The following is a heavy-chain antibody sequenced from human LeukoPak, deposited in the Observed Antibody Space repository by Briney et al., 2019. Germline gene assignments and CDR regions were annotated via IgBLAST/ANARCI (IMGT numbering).Heavy chain of an antibody. Sequence: SQTLSLTCTVSGGSISSGDYYWSWIRQPPGKGLEWIGNIYYSGSNYYNPSLKSRVTISVDTSKNQFPLKLSSVTAADTAVYYCARDYYDSSGYYYIPFDYWGQGTLVTVSS. CDR3: ARDYYDSSGYYYIPFDY. D-gene: IGHD3-22*01. CDR1: GGSISSGDYY. V-gene: IGHV4-30-4*08. J-gene: IGHJ4*02. CDR2: IYYSGSN.